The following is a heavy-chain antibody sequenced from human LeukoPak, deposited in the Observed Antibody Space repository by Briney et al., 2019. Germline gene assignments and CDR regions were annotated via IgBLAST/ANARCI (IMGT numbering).Heavy chain of an antibody. CDR1: GYSLTSGYY. J-gene: IGHJ4*02. D-gene: IGHD7-27*01. CDR2: VYHSGST. CDR3: ARVELGFDY. Sequence: PSETLSLTCTVSGYSLTSGYYWASIRQPPGKGLEWIGNVYHSGSTYYNPSLKSRVTISVDTSKNQFSLYLNSVTAADTAVYYCARVELGFDYWGQGTLVTVSS. V-gene: IGHV4-38-2*02.